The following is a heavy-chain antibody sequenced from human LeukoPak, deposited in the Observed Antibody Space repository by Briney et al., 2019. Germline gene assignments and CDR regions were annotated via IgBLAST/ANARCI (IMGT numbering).Heavy chain of an antibody. CDR2: ISYSGNT. J-gene: IGHJ3*02. D-gene: IGHD3-10*01. CDR3: ARQLGTMAFDI. CDR1: GGSISSYS. V-gene: IGHV4-59*08. Sequence: SETLSLTCTVSGGSISSYSWTWIRQPPGKGLEWIGYISYSGNTNYNPSLKSRVTISLDTPKKQFSLKLSSVTAADTAVYYCARQLGTMAFDIWGQGTMVTVSS.